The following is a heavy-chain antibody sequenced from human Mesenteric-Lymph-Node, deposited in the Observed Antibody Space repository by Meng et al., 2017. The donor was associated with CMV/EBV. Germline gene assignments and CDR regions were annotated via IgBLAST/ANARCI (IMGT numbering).Heavy chain of an antibody. V-gene: IGHV7-4-1*02. J-gene: IGHJ2*01. CDR1: GYTFTSSA. Sequence: KASGYTFTSSAMNWVRQAPGQGLEWMGWINTDTGNPTYAQGFTGRFVFSLDTSVSTAYLQISSLKAEDTAVYYCARRTSGVYWYFDLWGRGTLVTVSS. CDR3: ARRTSGVYWYFDL. D-gene: IGHD1-1*01. CDR2: INTDTGNP.